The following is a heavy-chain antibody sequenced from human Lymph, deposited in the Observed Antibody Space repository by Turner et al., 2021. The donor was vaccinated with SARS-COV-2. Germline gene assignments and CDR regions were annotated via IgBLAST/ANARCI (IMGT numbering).Heavy chain of an antibody. CDR1: GFIFSTYA. CDR3: ARGSGSYLSAFDI. Sequence: QVQLVESGGGVVQPGRSLRLSCAASGFIFSTYAIHWVRQAQGKGLEWVAVISYDGFNKYYSDSVKGQFTISRDNSKNTLYLQMSSLRAEDTAVYYCARGSGSYLSAFDIWGQGTMVTVSS. CDR2: ISYDGFNK. J-gene: IGHJ3*02. V-gene: IGHV3-30*04. D-gene: IGHD1-26*01.